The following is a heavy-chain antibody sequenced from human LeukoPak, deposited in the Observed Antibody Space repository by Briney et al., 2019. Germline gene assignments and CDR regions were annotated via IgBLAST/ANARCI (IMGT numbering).Heavy chain of an antibody. CDR3: VRDFSNGDYIDY. CDR1: GFTVSTNY. D-gene: IGHD4-17*01. V-gene: IGHV3-33*08. J-gene: IGHJ4*02. CDR2: IWYDGSNK. Sequence: PGGSLRLSCAVSGFTVSTNYMSWVRQAPGKGLEWVAVIWYDGSNKYYADSVKGRFTISRDNSKNTLYLQMNSLRAEDTAVYYCVRDFSNGDYIDYWGQGTLITVSS.